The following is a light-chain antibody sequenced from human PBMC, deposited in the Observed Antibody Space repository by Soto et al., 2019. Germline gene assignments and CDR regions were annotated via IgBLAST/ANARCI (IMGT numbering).Light chain of an antibody. CDR2: GAS. Sequence: DIQMTQSPASLSASVGDRVTIPCRASQNIRSFLNWYQQKPGKAPKLLIYGASILQIGVPSRFSDIGSWTEFTLTISSLQPEDFASYDYQQSYDSPWAFGPGTKVEVK. CDR3: QQSYDSPWA. CDR1: QNIRSF. J-gene: IGKJ1*01. V-gene: IGKV1-39*01.